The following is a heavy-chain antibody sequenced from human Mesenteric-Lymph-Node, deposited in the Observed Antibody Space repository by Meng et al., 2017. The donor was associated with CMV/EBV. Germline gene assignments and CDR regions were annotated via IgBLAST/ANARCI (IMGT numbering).Heavy chain of an antibody. Sequence: GGSLRLSCAASGILIRNNYMSWVRQAPGKGLERVSVIYSGGDSTYYADSVKGRFIISRDNSKNTLYLQMNSLRGDDTAVYYCARDPTTLKYGTDVWGQGTTVTVSS. CDR2: IYSGGDST. D-gene: IGHD1-14*01. V-gene: IGHV3-53*01. CDR3: ARDPTTLKYGTDV. J-gene: IGHJ6*02. CDR1: GILIRNNY.